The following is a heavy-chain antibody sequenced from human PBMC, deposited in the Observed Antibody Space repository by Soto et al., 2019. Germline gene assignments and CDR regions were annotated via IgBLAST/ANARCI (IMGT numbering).Heavy chain of an antibody. CDR1: CGSFSSYY. J-gene: IGHJ4*02. V-gene: IGHV4-34*01. CDR2: INYSGST. Sequence: PSETLSLTCAVYCGSFSSYYWSWIRQPPGKGLEWIGEINYSGSTNYNPSLKSRVTISVDKSKLQFSLNLTSVTAADTAVYYCARALREGITGTKGLNYWGQGTQVTVSS. CDR3: ARALREGITGTKGLNY. D-gene: IGHD1-7*01.